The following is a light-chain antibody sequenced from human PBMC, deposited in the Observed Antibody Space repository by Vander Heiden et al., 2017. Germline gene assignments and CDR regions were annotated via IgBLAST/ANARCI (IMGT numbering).Light chain of an antibody. CDR3: QQRDRSPST. J-gene: IGKJ3*01. CDR1: QTIGTS. V-gene: IGKV1-39*01. CDR2: TAS. Sequence: DIQMTQSPPSLSASVGDRVAITCRASQTIGTSLHWYQQRPGRAPNLLISTASSLQSGSPSRFSGSGSGTDFTLTISGLQAEDSATYYCQQRDRSPSTFGHGTKVEIK.